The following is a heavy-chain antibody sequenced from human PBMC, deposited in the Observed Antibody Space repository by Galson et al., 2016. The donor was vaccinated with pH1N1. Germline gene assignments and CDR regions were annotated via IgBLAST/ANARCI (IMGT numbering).Heavy chain of an antibody. D-gene: IGHD3-3*01. V-gene: IGHV1-69*04. J-gene: IGHJ4*02. CDR1: GGTLSSYA. Sequence: SVKVSCKASGGTLSSYAISWVRQAPGQGLEWMGNILPILGIPDYAQKFQDRVKITADNSTNTAYLELSSLRSEDTAVYYCARDREDYWSGYLFDYWGQGTLVTVAS. CDR3: ARDREDYWSGYLFDY. CDR2: ILPILGIP.